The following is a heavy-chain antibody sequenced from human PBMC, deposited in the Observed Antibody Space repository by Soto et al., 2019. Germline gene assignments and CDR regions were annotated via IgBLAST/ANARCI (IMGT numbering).Heavy chain of an antibody. J-gene: IGHJ4*02. V-gene: IGHV1-24*01. CDR2: FDPEDAET. CDR3: TTGQRPIRFLEWLSRYYFDF. D-gene: IGHD3-3*01. CDR1: GYTLAELS. Sequence: QLQLVQSGAEVKKPGASVKVSCKVSGYTLAELSMHWVRQVPGKGLEWMGGFDPEDAETIYAQKFQGRVSMTMDTSTDTAYMELTSLRAEDSAVYYCTTGQRPIRFLEWLSRYYFDFWGQGTLVTVSS.